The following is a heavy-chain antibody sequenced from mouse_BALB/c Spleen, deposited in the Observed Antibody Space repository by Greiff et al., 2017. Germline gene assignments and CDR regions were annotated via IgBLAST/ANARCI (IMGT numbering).Heavy chain of an antibody. Sequence: VQLVESGPGLVAPSQSLSITCTVSGFSLTGYGVNWVRQAPGKGLEWLGMIWGDGSTDYNSALKSRLSISKDNSKSQVFLKMNSLQTDDTARYYCARGGYGRSYAMDYWGQGTSVTVSS. J-gene: IGHJ4*01. D-gene: IGHD1-1*01. CDR1: GFSLTGYG. V-gene: IGHV2-6-7*01. CDR2: IWGDGST. CDR3: ARGGYGRSYAMDY.